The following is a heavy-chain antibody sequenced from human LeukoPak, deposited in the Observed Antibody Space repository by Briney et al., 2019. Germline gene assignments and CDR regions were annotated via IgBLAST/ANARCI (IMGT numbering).Heavy chain of an antibody. CDR1: GFTFSSYA. V-gene: IGHV3-23*01. CDR3: ARADILTGPVDY. D-gene: IGHD3-9*01. J-gene: IGHJ4*02. Sequence: GGSLRLSCAASGFTFSSYAMSWVRQAPGKGLEWVSSISDSGSSTYYADSVKGRFTISRDNSKNTLYLQMNSLRAEDTAVYYCARADILTGPVDYWGQGTLVTVSS. CDR2: ISDSGSST.